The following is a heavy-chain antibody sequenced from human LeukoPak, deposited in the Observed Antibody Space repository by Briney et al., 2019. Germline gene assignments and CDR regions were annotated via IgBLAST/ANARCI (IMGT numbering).Heavy chain of an antibody. Sequence: SETLSLTCSVSGGSISSYYWSWVRQPAGKGLEWIGRIFISESTNYNPSLKSRVTMSVDTSKNQFSLKLSSVTAADTAVYYCARVSSSWYEDWYFDLWGRGTLVSVSS. V-gene: IGHV4-4*07. D-gene: IGHD6-13*01. CDR2: IFISEST. CDR3: ARVSSSWYEDWYFDL. CDR1: GGSISSYY. J-gene: IGHJ2*01.